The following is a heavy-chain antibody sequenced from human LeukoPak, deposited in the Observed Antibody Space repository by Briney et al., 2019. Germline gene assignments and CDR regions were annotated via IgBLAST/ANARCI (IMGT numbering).Heavy chain of an antibody. V-gene: IGHV3-30*14. CDR3: AREVGGSAFDI. J-gene: IGHJ3*02. Sequence: GRSLRLSCAASGFTFSTYAMHWVRQAPGKGLEWVAVISYDGTTKYHADSVKGRFTISRHNSKNTLYLQMNSLRAEDTAVYYCAREVGGSAFDIWGQGTMVTVSS. CDR1: GFTFSTYA. D-gene: IGHD3-16*01. CDR2: ISYDGTTK.